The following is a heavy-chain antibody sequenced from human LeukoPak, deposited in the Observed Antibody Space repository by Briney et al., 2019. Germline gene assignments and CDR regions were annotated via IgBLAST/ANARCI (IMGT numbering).Heavy chain of an antibody. J-gene: IGHJ5*02. D-gene: IGHD6-19*01. Sequence: PGGSLRLSCAASGFTFSSYGMHWVRQAPGKGLEWVAFIRYDGSNKYYADSVKGRFTISRDNSKNTLYLQMNSLRAEDTAVYYCAKAIRALSSAVDWFDPWGQGTLVTVSS. CDR3: AKAIRALSSAVDWFDP. CDR2: IRYDGSNK. V-gene: IGHV3-30*02. CDR1: GFTFSSYG.